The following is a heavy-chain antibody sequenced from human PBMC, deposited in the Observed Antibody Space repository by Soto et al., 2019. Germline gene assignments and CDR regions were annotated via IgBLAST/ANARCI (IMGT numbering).Heavy chain of an antibody. Sequence: QVQLQESGPGLVKPSQTLSLTCTVSGGSISSGGYYWSWIRQHPGKGLEWIGYIYYSGSTYYNPSLKCRVTISVDTSKNQFSLKLSSVTAADTAVYYCARVRDSSGYSKLFDYWGQGTLVTVSS. D-gene: IGHD3-22*01. CDR2: IYYSGST. CDR3: ARVRDSSGYSKLFDY. J-gene: IGHJ4*02. V-gene: IGHV4-31*03. CDR1: GGSISSGGYY.